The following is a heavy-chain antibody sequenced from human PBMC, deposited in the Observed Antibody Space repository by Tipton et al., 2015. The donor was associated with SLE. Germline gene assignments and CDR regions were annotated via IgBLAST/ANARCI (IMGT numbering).Heavy chain of an antibody. CDR3: ARIPWTGYYPDY. Sequence: SLRLSCAASGFTFSSYEMNWVRQAPGKGLEWVSYISSSGSTIYYADSVKGRFTISRDNAKNSLFLQMNSLRAEDTAVYYCARIPWTGYYPDYWGQGTLVTVSS. J-gene: IGHJ4*02. V-gene: IGHV3-48*03. D-gene: IGHD3/OR15-3a*01. CDR2: ISSSGSTI. CDR1: GFTFSSYE.